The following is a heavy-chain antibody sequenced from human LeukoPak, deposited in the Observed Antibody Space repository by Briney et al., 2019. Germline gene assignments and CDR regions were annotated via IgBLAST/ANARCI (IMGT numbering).Heavy chain of an antibody. CDR3: ARDEVWFGKLLNTRYYYYGMDV. Sequence: PGGSLRLSCAASGFTFSSYWMSWVRQAPGKGLEWVANIKQDGSEKYYVDSVKGRFTISRDNAKNSLYLQMNSLRAEDTAVYYCARDEVWFGKLLNTRYYYYGMDVWGQGTTVTVSS. CDR1: GFTFSSYW. J-gene: IGHJ6*02. CDR2: IKQDGSEK. D-gene: IGHD3-10*01. V-gene: IGHV3-7*03.